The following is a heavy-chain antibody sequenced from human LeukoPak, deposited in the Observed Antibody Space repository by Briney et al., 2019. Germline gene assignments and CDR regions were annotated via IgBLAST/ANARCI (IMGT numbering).Heavy chain of an antibody. V-gene: IGHV4-39*01. CDR2: IYYSGYT. Sequence: SETLSLTCTVCGGSVSSTNYYWGWIRQPPGKGLEWIGSIYYSGYTYYNPSLKSRLTMSVDTSKNQFSLKLSSVTAADTAVYSCARHDYDSSGYRRDYYFDQWGQGTLVTVSS. CDR3: ARHDYDSSGYRRDYYFDQ. J-gene: IGHJ4*02. CDR1: GGSVSSTNYY. D-gene: IGHD3-22*01.